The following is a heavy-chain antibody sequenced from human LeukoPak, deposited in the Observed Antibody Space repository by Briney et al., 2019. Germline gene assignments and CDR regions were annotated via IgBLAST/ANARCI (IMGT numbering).Heavy chain of an antibody. V-gene: IGHV1-2*02. D-gene: IGHD3-9*01. CDR1: GYTFTGYY. Sequence: ASVKVSCKASGYTFTGYYMHWVRQAPGQGLEWMGWINPNSGGTNYAQKFQGRVTMTRDTSISTAYMELSRLRSDDTAVYYCARGGYFDWSLSRPFDYWGQGTLVTVSS. J-gene: IGHJ4*02. CDR3: ARGGYFDWSLSRPFDY. CDR2: INPNSGGT.